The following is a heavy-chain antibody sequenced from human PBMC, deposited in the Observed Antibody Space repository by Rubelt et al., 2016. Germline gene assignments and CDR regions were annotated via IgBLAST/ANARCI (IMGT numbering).Heavy chain of an antibody. CDR1: GGTFSSYA. V-gene: IGHV1-69*04. Sequence: QVQLVQSGAEVKKPGSSVKVSCKASGGTFSSYAISWVRQAPGQGLEWMGRIIPILGIANYAQKFQGRVTSTADKSTSTAYMELSSLRSEDTAVYYGARDDCSSTSCSPQGWGQGTLVTVSS. J-gene: IGHJ4*02. CDR2: IIPILGIA. D-gene: IGHD2-2*01. CDR3: ARDDCSSTSCSPQG.